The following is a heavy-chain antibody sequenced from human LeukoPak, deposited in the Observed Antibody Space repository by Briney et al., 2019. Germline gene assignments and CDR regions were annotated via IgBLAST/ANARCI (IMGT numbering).Heavy chain of an antibody. V-gene: IGHV3-23*01. D-gene: IGHD3-10*01. J-gene: IGHJ6*02. Sequence: GGSLRLSCAASGFTFSSYAMSWVRQAPGKGLEWVSTISGSDGSTYYADSVKGRFTISRDNSKNTLYLQMNSLRAEDTAVYCCAKDIKRAPYYYYGMDVWGQGTTVTVSS. CDR2: ISGSDGST. CDR1: GFTFSSYA. CDR3: AKDIKRAPYYYYGMDV.